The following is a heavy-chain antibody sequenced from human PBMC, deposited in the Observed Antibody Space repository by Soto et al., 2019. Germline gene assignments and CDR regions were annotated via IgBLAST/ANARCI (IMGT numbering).Heavy chain of an antibody. Sequence: SETLSLTDAVYGGSFRGYYWRWIRQPPGKGLEWIGEINHSGSTNYNPSLKSRVTISVDTSKNQFSLKLSSVTAADTAVYYCASLTGGPPFDPWGQGTLVTVSS. CDR3: ASLTGGPPFDP. V-gene: IGHV4-34*01. CDR2: INHSGST. D-gene: IGHD1-26*01. CDR1: GGSFRGYY. J-gene: IGHJ5*02.